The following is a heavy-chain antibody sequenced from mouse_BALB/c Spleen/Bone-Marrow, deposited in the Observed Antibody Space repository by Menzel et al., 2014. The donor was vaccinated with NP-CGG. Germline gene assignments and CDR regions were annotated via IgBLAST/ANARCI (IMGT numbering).Heavy chain of an antibody. CDR1: GYTFTSYW. Sequence: QVQLQQPGAELARPGASVKLSCKASGYTFTSYWMQWVKQRPGQGPEWIGAIYPGDGDTRYTQKFKGKATLTADKSSSTAYMQLSSLASEDSAVYYCARSGAMDYWGQGTSVTVSS. CDR3: ARSGAMDY. CDR2: IYPGDGDT. D-gene: IGHD3-2*02. V-gene: IGHV1-87*01. J-gene: IGHJ4*01.